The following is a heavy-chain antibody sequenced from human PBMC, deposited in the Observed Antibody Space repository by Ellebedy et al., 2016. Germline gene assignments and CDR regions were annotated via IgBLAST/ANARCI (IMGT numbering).Heavy chain of an antibody. D-gene: IGHD3-9*01. Sequence: SETLSLTXSVSGDSVTSSSYYWTWIRQPPGKGLEWIGYVHYSGTINYNPSLHSRVTISMYTSNNQFSLKVRSVTAADTAMYYCARGVGDFDWLPREYQFDYWGQGTLVTVSS. CDR1: GDSVTSSSYY. CDR3: ARGVGDFDWLPREYQFDY. V-gene: IGHV4-61*01. CDR2: VHYSGTI. J-gene: IGHJ4*02.